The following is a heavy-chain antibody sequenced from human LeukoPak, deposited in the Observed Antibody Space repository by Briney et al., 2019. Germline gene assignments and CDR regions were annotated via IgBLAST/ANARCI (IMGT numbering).Heavy chain of an antibody. Sequence: PGGSLRLSCAASGFTFSSYEMNWVRQAPGKGLEWVSYISSSGSTIYYADSVKGRFTISRDNSKNTLYLQMNSLRAEDTAVYYCARRLREHDAFDIWGQGTMVTVSS. CDR1: GFTFSSYE. CDR2: ISSSGSTI. D-gene: IGHD4-17*01. V-gene: IGHV3-48*03. CDR3: ARRLREHDAFDI. J-gene: IGHJ3*02.